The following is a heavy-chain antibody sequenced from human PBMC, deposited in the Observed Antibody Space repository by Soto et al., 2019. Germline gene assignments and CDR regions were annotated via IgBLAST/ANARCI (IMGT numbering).Heavy chain of an antibody. CDR3: ASKPNSCYYFDY. D-gene: IGHD2-2*01. J-gene: IGHJ4*02. Sequence: QMQLQESGPGLVKPSDTLSLTCAVSGYSISSSNWWGWIRQPPGKGLEWIGYIYYSGSTYYTPSLKSRVTMSVDTSNNQFSLRLNSVTAVDTAVYYCASKPNSCYYFDYWGQGTLVTVSS. CDR1: GYSISSSNW. V-gene: IGHV4-28*01. CDR2: IYYSGST.